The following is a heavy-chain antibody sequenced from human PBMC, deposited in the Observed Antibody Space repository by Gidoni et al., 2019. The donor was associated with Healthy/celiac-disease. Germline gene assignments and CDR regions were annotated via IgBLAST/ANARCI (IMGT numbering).Heavy chain of an antibody. CDR2: IYWDDDK. CDR1: GFSLSTSGVG. J-gene: IGHJ4*02. V-gene: IGHV2-5*02. D-gene: IGHD3-22*01. Sequence: QITLKESGPTLVKPTQTLTLTCTFSGFSLSTSGVGVGWSRQPPGKALEWLALIYWDDDKRYSPSLKSRLTITKDTSKNQVVLTMTNMDPVDTATYYCAHRREKGENYYDSSGYNDYWGQGTLVTVSS. CDR3: AHRREKGENYYDSSGYNDY.